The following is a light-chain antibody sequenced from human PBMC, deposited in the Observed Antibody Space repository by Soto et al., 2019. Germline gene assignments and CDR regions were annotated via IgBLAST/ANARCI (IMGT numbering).Light chain of an antibody. Sequence: QSALTQPPSASGSPGQSVTISCTGTSSDVGGYNYVSWYQQHPGKAPKLLIYDVSKRPSGVPDRFSASKSGNTASLTVSGLQADDEADYYCSSYAGNNNVVFGGGTQLTVL. CDR1: SSDVGGYNY. J-gene: IGLJ2*01. CDR2: DVS. CDR3: SSYAGNNNVV. V-gene: IGLV2-8*01.